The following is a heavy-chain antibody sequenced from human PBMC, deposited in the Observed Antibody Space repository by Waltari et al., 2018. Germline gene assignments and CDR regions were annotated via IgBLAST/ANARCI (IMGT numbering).Heavy chain of an antibody. D-gene: IGHD1-26*01. V-gene: IGHV3-7*03. CDR1: GSPLCAYW. CDR2: IKQDGSEK. J-gene: IGHJ4*02. Sequence: EVQLVESGGGLVQPGGSLRLSCAAAGSPLCAYWMSWARQAPGKGLGWVANIKQDGSEKYYADSVKGRLTISRDNAKNSLYLHMNSLRAEDTALYYCARDTWEQFDYWGQGTLVTVSS. CDR3: ARDTWEQFDY.